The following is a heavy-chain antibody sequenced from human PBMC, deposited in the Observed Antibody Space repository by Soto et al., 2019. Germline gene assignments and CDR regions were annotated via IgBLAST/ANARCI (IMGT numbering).Heavy chain of an antibody. V-gene: IGHV4-59*12. J-gene: IGHJ5*02. CDR2: ISYSGST. Sequence: SETLSLTCTVSGGSISTYYWSWIRQPPGKGLKFIGYISYSGSTNYNPSLKSRVTISVDTSKNQFSLKLSSVTAADTAVYYCARSVFPWGQGTLVTVSS. CDR1: GGSISTYY. CDR3: ARSVFP.